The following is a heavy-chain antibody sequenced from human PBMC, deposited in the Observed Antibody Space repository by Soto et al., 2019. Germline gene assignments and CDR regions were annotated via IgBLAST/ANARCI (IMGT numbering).Heavy chain of an antibody. CDR2: IYSSGST. CDR1: GGSIISSSYS. J-gene: IGHJ5*02. D-gene: IGHD6-6*01. CDR3: AREDAARIERWFDA. Sequence: SETLSLTCAVSGGSIISSSYSWNWIRQSPGRGLEWIGHIYSSGSTYYNPSLKSRGSISVDTSNNQFSLKLTSVTAADTAVYFCAREDAARIERWFDAWGQGILVTVS. V-gene: IGHV4-31*11.